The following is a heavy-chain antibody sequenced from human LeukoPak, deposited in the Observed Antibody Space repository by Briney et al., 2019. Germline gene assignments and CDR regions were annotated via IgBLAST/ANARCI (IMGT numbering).Heavy chain of an antibody. J-gene: IGHJ4*02. V-gene: IGHV3-74*01. CDR3: STQRGGSPGDY. CDR1: GLTFSSNW. Sequence: PGASLRLSCATSGLTFSSNWMHWVRQAPGKGLVWVSRINSDGSSTIYADSVKGRFTISRDNAKNTLYLQMNSLRAEDTAVYYCSTQRGGSPGDYWGQGALVTVSS. CDR2: INSDGSST. D-gene: IGHD6-25*01.